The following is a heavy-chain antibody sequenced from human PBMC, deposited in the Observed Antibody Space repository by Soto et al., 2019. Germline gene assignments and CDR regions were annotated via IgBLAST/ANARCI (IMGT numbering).Heavy chain of an antibody. J-gene: IGHJ4*02. V-gene: IGHV3-11*01. Sequence: QVQLVESGGGLVKPGGSLRLSCTASGFTFSDYYMSWIRQAPGRGLEWLSYINRNGKNKDYADSVRGRFTISRDNAKTSLFLEMNGLDGEDTGGYYWARRGRTDMDGIGLMHGFGFLGQGALVTVSS. CDR3: ARRGRTDMDGIGLMHGFGF. CDR2: INRNGKNK. CDR1: GFTFSDYY. D-gene: IGHD1-20*01.